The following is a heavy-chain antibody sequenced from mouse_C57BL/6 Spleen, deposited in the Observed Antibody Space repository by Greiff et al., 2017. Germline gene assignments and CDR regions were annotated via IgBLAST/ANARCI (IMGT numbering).Heavy chain of an antibody. Sequence: VQLQQPGAELVMPGASVKLSCKASGFTFNSYWMPWVKQRPGQGLEWIGEIDPSDSYTNYNQKFKGKSTVTVDKSSSTAYRQLSSLTSADSAVYNCARWTAQATFAYWGQGTLVTVSA. CDR3: ARWTAQATFAY. D-gene: IGHD3-2*02. J-gene: IGHJ3*01. V-gene: IGHV1-69*01. CDR1: GFTFNSYW. CDR2: IDPSDSYT.